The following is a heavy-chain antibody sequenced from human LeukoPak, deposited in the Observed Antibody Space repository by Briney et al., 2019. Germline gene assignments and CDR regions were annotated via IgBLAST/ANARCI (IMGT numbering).Heavy chain of an antibody. CDR1: GYSISSGYY. V-gene: IGHV4-38-2*02. CDR3: ARDLSGSYQILDY. Sequence: PSETLSLTCAVSGYSISSGYYWGWIRQPPGKGLEWIGSIYHSGSTYYNPSLKSRVTISVDTSKNQLSLKLSSVTAADTAVYYCARDLSGSYQILDYWGQGTLVTVSS. CDR2: IYHSGST. J-gene: IGHJ4*02. D-gene: IGHD1-26*01.